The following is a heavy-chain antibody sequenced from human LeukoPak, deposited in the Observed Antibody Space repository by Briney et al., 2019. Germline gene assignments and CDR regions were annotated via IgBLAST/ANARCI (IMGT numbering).Heavy chain of an antibody. CDR2: INPNSGGT. J-gene: IGHJ6*02. Sequence: GXSVTVSCKASGYTFTGYYMHWVRQAPGQGLEWMGWINPNSGGTNYAQKFQGRVTMTRDTSISTAYMELIRLRSDDTAVYYCASPGYSSGWSRGYYYYYGMDVWGQGTTVT. CDR3: ASPGYSSGWSRGYYYYYGMDV. V-gene: IGHV1-2*02. CDR1: GYTFTGYY. D-gene: IGHD6-19*01.